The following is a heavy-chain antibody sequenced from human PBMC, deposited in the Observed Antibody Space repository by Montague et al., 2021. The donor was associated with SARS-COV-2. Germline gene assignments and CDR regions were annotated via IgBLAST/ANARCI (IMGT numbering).Heavy chain of an antibody. Sequence: PALVKPTQTLTLTCTFSGFSLSTSGLGVGWIRQPPGKALEWLALIYWDDDKYYSPSLKTRLTISKDTSKNQVVLTMTNMDPVDTATYYCAHERDNMIVVGKDDAMDVWGQGTMVTVSS. CDR3: AHERDNMIVVGKDDAMDV. CDR1: GFSLSTSGLG. D-gene: IGHD3-22*01. CDR2: IYWDDDK. V-gene: IGHV2-5*02. J-gene: IGHJ3*01.